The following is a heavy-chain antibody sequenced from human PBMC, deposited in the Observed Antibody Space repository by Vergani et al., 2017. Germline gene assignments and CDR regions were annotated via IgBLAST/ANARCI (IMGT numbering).Heavy chain of an antibody. J-gene: IGHJ4*02. CDR3: ARDSGVGAYY. V-gene: IGHV4-61*01. Sequence: QVQLQESGPGLVKPSETLSLTCTVSGGSVSSGSYYWIWIRQPPGKGLEWIGYTYYSGSTNYNPSLKSRVTISVDTSKSQFSLKLSSVTAADTAVYYCARDSGVGAYYWGQVTLVTVSS. D-gene: IGHD1-26*01. CDR1: GGSVSSGSYY. CDR2: TYYSGST.